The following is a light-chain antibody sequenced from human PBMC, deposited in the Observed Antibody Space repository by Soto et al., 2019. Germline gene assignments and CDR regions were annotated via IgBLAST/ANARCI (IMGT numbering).Light chain of an antibody. Sequence: EIVLTQSPATMSLSPGERATLSCRASQSISSFLAWYQHKPGRAPRLLIYDVSKRATGIPARFSASGSGTDLTLTLSSLGPEDFAVDYCHHRSSWPLTLSGGTPAEMK. CDR1: QSISSF. CDR2: DVS. J-gene: IGKJ4*01. V-gene: IGKV3-11*01. CDR3: HHRSSWPLT.